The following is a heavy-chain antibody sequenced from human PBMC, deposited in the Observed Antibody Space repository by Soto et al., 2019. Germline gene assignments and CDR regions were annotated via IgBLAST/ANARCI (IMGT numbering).Heavy chain of an antibody. CDR1: GFTFSSYA. Sequence: PGGSLRLSCAASGFTFSSYAMSWVRQAPGKGLEWVSAISGSGGSTYYADSVKGRFTISRDNSKNTLYLQMNSLRAEDTAVYYCAIGSIVRGVIIIPLDYWGQGTLVTVSS. V-gene: IGHV3-23*01. J-gene: IGHJ4*02. CDR3: AIGSIVRGVIIIPLDY. CDR2: ISGSGGST. D-gene: IGHD3-10*01.